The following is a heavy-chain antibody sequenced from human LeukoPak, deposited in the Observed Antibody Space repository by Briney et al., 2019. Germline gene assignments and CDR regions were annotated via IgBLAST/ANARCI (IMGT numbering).Heavy chain of an antibody. D-gene: IGHD3-10*01. Sequence: SETLSLTCTVSGGSISSYYWSWIRQPPGKGLEWIGYIYYSGSTNYNPSLKSRVTISVDTSKNQFSLKLSSVTAADMAVYYCARAPLGSGSYLFFDYWGQGTLVTVSS. V-gene: IGHV4-59*01. CDR1: GGSISSYY. J-gene: IGHJ4*02. CDR2: IYYSGST. CDR3: ARAPLGSGSYLFFDY.